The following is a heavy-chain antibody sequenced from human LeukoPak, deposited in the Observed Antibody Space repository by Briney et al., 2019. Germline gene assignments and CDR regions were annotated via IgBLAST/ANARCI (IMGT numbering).Heavy chain of an antibody. J-gene: IGHJ5*02. Sequence: GGSLRLSCAASGFTFSSYAMHWVRQAPGKGLEWVAVISYDGSNKYYADSVKGRFTISRGNSKNTLYLQMNSLRAEDTAVYYCARDHSGRFDPWGQGTLVTVSS. CDR2: ISYDGSNK. CDR3: ARDHSGRFDP. D-gene: IGHD6-25*01. V-gene: IGHV3-30-3*01. CDR1: GFTFSSYA.